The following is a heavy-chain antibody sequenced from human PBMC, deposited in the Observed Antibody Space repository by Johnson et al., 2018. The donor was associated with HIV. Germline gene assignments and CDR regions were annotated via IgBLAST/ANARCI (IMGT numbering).Heavy chain of an antibody. Sequence: QVQLVESGGGLVQPGGSLRLSCTASGFTFSSYGMHWVRQAPGKGLEWVSFISYDGNNKIYADSVKGRFTISRDNSKNTLYVQMNSLRAADTAVYYCAREVSSGGYCTTTTCYAAAFDIWGRGTMVTVSS. CDR2: ISYDGNNK. CDR3: AREVSSGGYCTTTTCYAAAFDI. CDR1: GFTFSSYG. D-gene: IGHD2-2*01. V-gene: IGHV3-30*03. J-gene: IGHJ3*02.